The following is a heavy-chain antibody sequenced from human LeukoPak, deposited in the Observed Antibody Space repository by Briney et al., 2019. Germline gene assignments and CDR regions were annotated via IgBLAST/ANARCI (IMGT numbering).Heavy chain of an antibody. V-gene: IGHV1-69*06. CDR2: FISIFGTA. CDR3: ARDSHMVRGRVRWLDP. Sequence: ASVKLCCKASGATFSSYAISWVRQSPGHGLEWMGGFISIFGTANYAQKFQGRGTITADKATSTAYMELSSLRSEDTAVYYCARDSHMVRGRVRWLDPWGEKTPLTVSS. D-gene: IGHD3-10*01. CDR1: GATFSSYA. J-gene: IGHJ5*02.